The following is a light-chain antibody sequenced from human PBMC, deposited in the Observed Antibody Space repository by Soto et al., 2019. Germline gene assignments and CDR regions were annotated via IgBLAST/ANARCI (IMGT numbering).Light chain of an antibody. J-gene: IGLJ3*02. V-gene: IGLV1-44*01. CDR3: ASWDDSLNGPV. Sequence: QSVVTQPPSVSGTPGQRVTVSCSGSNSNIGDNTVTWYHQLPGAAPKLLIYKTHQRPSGVPDRFSCSKSGTSASLAISGLQSEDEGESYCASWDDSLNGPVFGGGTKLTVL. CDR2: KTH. CDR1: NSNIGDNT.